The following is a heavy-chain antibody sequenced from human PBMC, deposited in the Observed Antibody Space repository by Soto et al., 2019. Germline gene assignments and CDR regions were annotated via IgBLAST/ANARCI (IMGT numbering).Heavy chain of an antibody. CDR2: MTPSCRRT. CDR1: GDTSTSYY. V-gene: IGHV1-46*04. CDR3: AKGTRRIVVVLAAGGCYFNY. J-gene: IGHJ4*02. D-gene: IGHD2-15*01. Sequence: ASVQVCCKASGDTSTSYYMHWVRQAPGQGLEGMAIMTPSCRRTYYADSVKGRSTMSRDNTQNKPPLQMNCRGAEDTAVYYCAKGTRRIVVVLAAGGCYFNYWRQGTLVTVSS.